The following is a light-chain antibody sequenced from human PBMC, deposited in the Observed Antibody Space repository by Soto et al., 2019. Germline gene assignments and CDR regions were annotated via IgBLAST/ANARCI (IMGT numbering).Light chain of an antibody. CDR1: QSVSSN. Sequence: EIVMTQSPATLSVSPGERATLSCRASQSVSSNLAWYHQKPGQAPRLLIYGASSRATGIPDRFSGSGSGTDFTLTISRLEPEDFAVYYCQQYGSSSLTFGPGTKVDIK. V-gene: IGKV3-20*01. J-gene: IGKJ3*01. CDR2: GAS. CDR3: QQYGSSSLT.